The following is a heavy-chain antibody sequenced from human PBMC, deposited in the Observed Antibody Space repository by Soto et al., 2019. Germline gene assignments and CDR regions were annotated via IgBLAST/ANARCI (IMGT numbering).Heavy chain of an antibody. V-gene: IGHV4-4*02. CDR3: ARADRRVILEWYYYYYGMDV. CDR1: GGSISSSNW. Sequence: PSETLSLTCAVSGGSISSSNWCSWVRQPPGKGLEWIGEIYHSGSTNYNPSLKSRVTISVDKSKNQFSLKLSSVTAADTAVYYCARADRRVILEWYYYYYGMDVWGQGTTVTVSS. D-gene: IGHD3-3*01. CDR2: IYHSGST. J-gene: IGHJ6*02.